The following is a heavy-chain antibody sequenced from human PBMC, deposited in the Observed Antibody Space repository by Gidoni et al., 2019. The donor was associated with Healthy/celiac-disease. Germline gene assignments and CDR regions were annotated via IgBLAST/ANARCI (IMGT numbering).Heavy chain of an antibody. CDR2: INHSGST. Sequence: QVQLQQWGAGLLKPSETLSLTCAVYGGSFSGYYWSWIRQPPGKGLEWIGEINHSGSTNYNPSLKSRVTISVDTSKTQFSLKLSSVTAADTAVYYCARTSRGRDGSGSYYRNYYGMDVWGQGTTVTVSS. J-gene: IGHJ6*02. CDR3: ARTSRGRDGSGSYYRNYYGMDV. CDR1: GGSFSGYY. D-gene: IGHD3-10*01. V-gene: IGHV4-34*01.